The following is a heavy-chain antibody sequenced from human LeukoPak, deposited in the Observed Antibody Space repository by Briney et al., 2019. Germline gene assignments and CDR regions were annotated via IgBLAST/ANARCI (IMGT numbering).Heavy chain of an antibody. V-gene: IGHV3-49*04. CDR1: GFTFSSYA. CDR2: IRSKAYGGTT. Sequence: GGSLRLSCAASGFTFSSYAMTWVRQAPGKGLEWVGFIRSKAYGGTTEYAASVKGRFTISRDDSKSIAYLQMNSLKTEDTAVYYCSRARTLYCSGGSCYPYYFDNWGQGTLVTVSS. D-gene: IGHD2-15*01. J-gene: IGHJ4*02. CDR3: SRARTLYCSGGSCYPYYFDN.